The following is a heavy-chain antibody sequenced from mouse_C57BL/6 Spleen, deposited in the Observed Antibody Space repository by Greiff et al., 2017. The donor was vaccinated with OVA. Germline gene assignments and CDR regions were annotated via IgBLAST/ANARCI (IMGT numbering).Heavy chain of an antibody. Sequence: VQLQQSGPELVKPGASVKISCKASGYAFSSSWMNWVKQRPGKGLEWIGRIYPGDGDTKYNGKFKGKATLTADKSSSTAYMQLSSLTSEDSAVYFCANYGEAFDDWGQGTTLTVSS. V-gene: IGHV1-82*01. CDR2: IYPGDGDT. D-gene: IGHD1-1*01. CDR3: ANYGEAFDD. CDR1: GYAFSSSW. J-gene: IGHJ2*01.